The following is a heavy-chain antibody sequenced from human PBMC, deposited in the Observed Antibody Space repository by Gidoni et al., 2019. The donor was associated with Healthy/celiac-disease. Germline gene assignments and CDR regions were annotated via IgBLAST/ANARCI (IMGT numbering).Heavy chain of an antibody. D-gene: IGHD6-19*01. CDR2: IYYSWST. J-gene: IGHJ4*02. Sequence: QLQLQESGPGLVKPSETLSLTCTVSGGSISSSSYYWGWIRQPPGKGLEWIGSIYYSWSTYYNPSLKSRVTISVDTSKNQFSLKLRSVTAADTAVYYCARCSRAGKVIDYWGQGTLVTVSS. CDR1: GGSISSSSYY. V-gene: IGHV4-39*01. CDR3: ARCSRAGKVIDY.